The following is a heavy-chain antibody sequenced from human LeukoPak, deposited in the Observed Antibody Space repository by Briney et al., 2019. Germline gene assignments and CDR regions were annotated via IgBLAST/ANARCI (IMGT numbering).Heavy chain of an antibody. D-gene: IGHD3-3*01. Sequence: PSETLSLTCTVSGGSISSYYWSWIRQPPGKGLEWIGYIYYSGSTNYNPSLKSRVTISVDTSKNQFSLKLSSVTAADTAVYYCARNPFGVVISFDYWGQGTLVTVSS. V-gene: IGHV4-59*01. CDR3: ARNPFGVVISFDY. CDR2: IYYSGST. J-gene: IGHJ4*02. CDR1: GGSISSYY.